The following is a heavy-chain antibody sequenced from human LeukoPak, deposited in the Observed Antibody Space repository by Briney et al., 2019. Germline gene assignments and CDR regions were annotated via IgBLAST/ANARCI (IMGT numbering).Heavy chain of an antibody. V-gene: IGHV3-15*01. Sequence: GGSLRLSCAASGFTFSNAWMSWVRQAPGKGLEWVGRIKSKTDGGTTDYAAPVKGRFTISRDDSKNRLYLQMNSLKTEDTAVYYCTTDSNVVVPAAIPSYYYYGRDVWGKGTTVTVSS. D-gene: IGHD2-2*01. CDR3: TTDSNVVVPAAIPSYYYYGRDV. CDR1: GFTFSNAW. J-gene: IGHJ6*04. CDR2: IKSKTDGGTT.